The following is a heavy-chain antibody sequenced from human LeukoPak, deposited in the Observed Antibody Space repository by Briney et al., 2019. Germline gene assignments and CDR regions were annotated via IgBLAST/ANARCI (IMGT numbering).Heavy chain of an antibody. CDR1: GGSFSGYY. V-gene: IGHV4-34*01. J-gene: IGHJ6*03. CDR3: ARLYLRAMVYWYYYYMDV. Sequence: SETLSLTCAVYGGSFSGYYWSWIRQPPGKGLEWIGEINHSGSTNYNPSLKSRVTISVDTSKNQFSLKLSSVTAADTAVYYCARLYLRAMVYWYYYYMDVWGQGTMVTVSS. CDR2: INHSGST. D-gene: IGHD5-18*01.